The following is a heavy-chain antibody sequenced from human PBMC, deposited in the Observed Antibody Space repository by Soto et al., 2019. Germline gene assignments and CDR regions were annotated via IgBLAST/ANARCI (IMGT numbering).Heavy chain of an antibody. J-gene: IGHJ4*02. V-gene: IGHV3-30*18. CDR1: GFNFSDYD. CDR3: AKGRRQWLVTSDFNY. CDR2: VSHDGRNT. Sequence: VQLVESGGGVVQPGRSLRLSCAASGFNFSDYDMHWVRQPPGKGLEWVAVVSHDGRNTHYADSVKGRFTISRDSSKKTVSLEMTSLRAEDTAVYYCAKGRRQWLVTSDFNYWGQGALVTVSS. D-gene: IGHD6-19*01.